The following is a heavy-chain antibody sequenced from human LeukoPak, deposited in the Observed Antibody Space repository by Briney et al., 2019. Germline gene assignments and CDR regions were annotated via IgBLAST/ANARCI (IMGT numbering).Heavy chain of an antibody. CDR3: AKGNGYNNGEIDY. J-gene: IGHJ4*02. V-gene: IGHV3-33*06. CDR2: IGHDGSKK. Sequence: PGKSLRLSREASGFTFTNYGMHWVRQAPGKGLEWVAVIGHDGSKKYYADSVKGRFTISRDNSKNTLFLQMSSLRAEDTADYYCAKGNGYNNGEIDYWGQGTLVTVSS. CDR1: GFTFTNYG. D-gene: IGHD5-24*01.